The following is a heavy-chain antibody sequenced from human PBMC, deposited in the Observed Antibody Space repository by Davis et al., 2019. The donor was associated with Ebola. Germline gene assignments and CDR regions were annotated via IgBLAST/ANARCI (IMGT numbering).Heavy chain of an antibody. CDR1: GFTFSSYG. CDR2: IWYDGSNK. CDR3: AREDIVVVVAATVHSYYYYGMDV. V-gene: IGHV3-33*01. Sequence: GESLKISCAASGFTFSSYGMHWVRQAPGKGLEWVAVIWYDGSNKYYADSVKGRFTISRDNSKNTLYLQMNSLRAEDTAVYYCAREDIVVVVAATVHSYYYYGMDVWGQGTTVTVSS. D-gene: IGHD2-15*01. J-gene: IGHJ6*02.